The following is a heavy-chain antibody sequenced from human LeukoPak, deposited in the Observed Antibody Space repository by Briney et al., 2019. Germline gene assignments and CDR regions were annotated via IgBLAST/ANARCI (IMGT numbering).Heavy chain of an antibody. J-gene: IGHJ4*02. V-gene: IGHV3-30*02. Sequence: GGSLRLSCAASGFTFSSYGMHWVRQAPGKGLVWVTLIRYDGSNKHYADSVKGRFTISRDNSKNTLSLQMNSLRAEDTAVYYCANDHVTCAILMLNPVDYGGQEPRVSVST. CDR2: IRYDGSNK. CDR1: GFTFSSYG. D-gene: IGHD2-8*01. CDR3: ANDHVTCAILMLNPVDY.